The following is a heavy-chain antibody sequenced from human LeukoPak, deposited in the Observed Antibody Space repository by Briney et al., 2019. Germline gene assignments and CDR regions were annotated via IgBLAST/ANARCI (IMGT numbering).Heavy chain of an antibody. CDR1: GFTFDDYG. CDR2: INWNGGST. Sequence: GGSLRLSCAASGFTFDDYGMSWVRQAPGKGLEWVSGINWNGGSTGYADSVKGRFTISRDNAKNSLYLQMNSLRAEDTAVYYCAGSITRPDAFDIWGQGTMVTVSS. D-gene: IGHD3-10*01. V-gene: IGHV3-20*04. CDR3: AGSITRPDAFDI. J-gene: IGHJ3*02.